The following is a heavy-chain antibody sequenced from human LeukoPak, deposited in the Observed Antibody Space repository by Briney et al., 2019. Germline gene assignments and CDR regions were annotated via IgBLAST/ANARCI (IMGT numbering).Heavy chain of an antibody. V-gene: IGHV5-51*01. CDR1: GYSFTSYW. Sequence: GESLKISCKGSGYSFTSYWIGWVRQMPGKGLEWMGIIYPGDSDTRYSPSFQGQVTISADKSISTAYLQWSSLKASDTAMYYCARQGPTSIVVVPAAIDYWGQGTLVTVSS. CDR3: ARQGPTSIVVVPAAIDY. CDR2: IYPGDSDT. D-gene: IGHD2-2*01. J-gene: IGHJ4*02.